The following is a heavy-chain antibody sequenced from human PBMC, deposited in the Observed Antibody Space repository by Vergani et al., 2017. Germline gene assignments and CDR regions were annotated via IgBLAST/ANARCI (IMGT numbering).Heavy chain of an antibody. CDR2: INPNDGRI. Sequence: QVQLVQSGAEVKKPGASVKVSCKASGYTFTDYGISWVRQAPGQGLQWLAWINPNDGRIDYGPNFRDRVTLTTDTFTTTAHIELRSLTSDDTAIYYCARDMSWNIDYWGQGILVTVSS. CDR1: GYTFTDYG. V-gene: IGHV1-18*01. J-gene: IGHJ4*02. D-gene: IGHD1-1*01. CDR3: ARDMSWNIDY.